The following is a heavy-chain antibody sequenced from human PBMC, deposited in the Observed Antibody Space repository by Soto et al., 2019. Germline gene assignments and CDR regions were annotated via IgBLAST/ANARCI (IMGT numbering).Heavy chain of an antibody. CDR1: GYNFTSYG. CDR3: ARDRGSYALDY. CDR2: ISANNGNT. V-gene: IGHV1-18*01. J-gene: IGHJ4*02. Sequence: QVQLVQSGAEVKKPGASVKVSCKASGYNFTSYGVSWVRQAPGQGLAWMGWISANNGNTNYAQKLQGRVTMTTDTSTSTAYLDLRSMRSDDTAVYYCARDRGSYALDYWGQGPLVTVSS. D-gene: IGHD1-26*01.